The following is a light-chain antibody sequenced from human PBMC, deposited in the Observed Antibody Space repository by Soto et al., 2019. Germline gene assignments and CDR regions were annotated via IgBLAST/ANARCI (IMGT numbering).Light chain of an antibody. CDR3: LQDHDYPRT. J-gene: IGKJ1*01. CDR1: QDISKD. Sequence: AIQMTQSPTSLSASVGDRVIITCRASQDISKDLGWYQQKPGKAPKFLIYSATSTQSGVPSTFSGSGFGTDFTLTIGSLQPEDFATYYCLQDHDYPRTFGQGTKV. V-gene: IGKV1-6*01. CDR2: SAT.